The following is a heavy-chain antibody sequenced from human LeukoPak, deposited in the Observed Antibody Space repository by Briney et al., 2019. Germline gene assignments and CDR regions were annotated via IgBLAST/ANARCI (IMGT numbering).Heavy chain of an antibody. CDR3: ASGDYGDPPLIY. D-gene: IGHD4/OR15-4a*01. V-gene: IGHV1-2*02. J-gene: IGHJ4*02. CDR2: IKPNTGGT. Sequence: ASVKVSCKASGYTFTGYYMHWVRQAPGQGLQWMGWIKPNTGGTNYAQKFQGRVNMTRDTSISTAYMELSRLRSDDTAVYYCASGDYGDPPLIYWGQGTLVTVSS. CDR1: GYTFTGYY.